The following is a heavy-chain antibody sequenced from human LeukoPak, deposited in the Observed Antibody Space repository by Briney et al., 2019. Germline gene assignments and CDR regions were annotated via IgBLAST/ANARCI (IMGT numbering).Heavy chain of an antibody. CDR3: GRDGGTTVTTDAFDI. CDR1: GFTFSSYE. V-gene: IGHV3-48*03. Sequence: GGSLRLSCAASGFTFSSYEMNWVRQAPGKGLEWVSYISSSGSTIYHADSVKGRFTISRDNAKNSLYLQMNSLRAEDTAVYYCGRDGGTTVTTDAFDIWGQGTMVTVSS. CDR2: ISSSGSTI. D-gene: IGHD4-17*01. J-gene: IGHJ3*02.